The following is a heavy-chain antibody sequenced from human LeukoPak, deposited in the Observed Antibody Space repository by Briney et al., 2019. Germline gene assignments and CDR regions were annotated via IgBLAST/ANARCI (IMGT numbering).Heavy chain of an antibody. CDR1: GGSISSYY. Sequence: PSETLSLTCTVSGGSISSYYWSWIRQPPGKGLEWIGYIYYSGSTNYNPSLKSRVTISVDTSKNQFSLKLSSVTAADTAVYYCARTERGYSYGPLGYWGQGTLVTVSS. CDR2: IYYSGST. V-gene: IGHV4-59*01. CDR3: ARTERGYSYGPLGY. D-gene: IGHD5-18*01. J-gene: IGHJ4*02.